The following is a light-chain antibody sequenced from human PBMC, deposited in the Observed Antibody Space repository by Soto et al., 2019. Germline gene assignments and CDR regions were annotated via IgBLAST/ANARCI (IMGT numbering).Light chain of an antibody. J-gene: IGKJ5*01. CDR1: HSVSSRY. V-gene: IGKV3-20*01. CDR3: QQYSSSPRVT. Sequence: ENVLTQSPGTLSFSPGERATLSCRASHSVSSRYLAWYQQKPGQAPRLLIYGASSRATGIPDRFSGSGSGTDFTLTISRLEPEDFAVYYCQQYSSSPRVTFGQGTRLEI. CDR2: GAS.